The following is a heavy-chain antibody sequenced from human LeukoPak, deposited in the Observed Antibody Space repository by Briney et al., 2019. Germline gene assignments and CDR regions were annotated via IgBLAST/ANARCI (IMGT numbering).Heavy chain of an antibody. Sequence: GGSLRLSCAAPGFTFSRYDIHWVRQAAGRGLEWDAAIAIAGDTFYAGSVKGRFTISRENAKNSLYLQMNSLRAGDTAVYYCARGVDGFDPWGQGTLVTVSS. J-gene: IGHJ5*02. V-gene: IGHV3-13*01. CDR3: ARGVDGFDP. CDR1: GFTFSRYD. CDR2: IAIAGDT.